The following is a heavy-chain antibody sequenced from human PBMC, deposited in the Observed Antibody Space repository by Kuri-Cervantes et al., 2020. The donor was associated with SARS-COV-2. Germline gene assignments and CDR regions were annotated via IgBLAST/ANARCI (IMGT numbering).Heavy chain of an antibody. V-gene: IGHV4-59*01. CDR2: IYYSGST. J-gene: IGHJ4*02. Sequence: SETLSLTCTVSGGSISSYYWSWIRQPPGKGLEWIGYIYYSGSTNYNPSLKSRVTISVDTSKNQFSLKLSPVTAADTAVYYCARVLGSSTSCYWDWGQGTLVTVSS. D-gene: IGHD2-2*01. CDR3: ARVLGSSTSCYWD. CDR1: GGSISSYY.